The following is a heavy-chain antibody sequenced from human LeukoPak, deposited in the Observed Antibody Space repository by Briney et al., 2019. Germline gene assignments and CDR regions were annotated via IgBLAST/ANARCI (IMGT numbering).Heavy chain of an antibody. CDR2: IYHSGST. Sequence: MPSETLSLTCAVSGGSISSGGYSWSWIRQPPGKGLEWIGYIYHSGSTYYNPSLKSRVTISVDRSKNQSSLKLSSVTAADTAVYYCARGRRVWLVPEMDVWGQGTTVTVSS. CDR1: GGSISSGGYS. CDR3: ARGRRVWLVPEMDV. J-gene: IGHJ6*02. V-gene: IGHV4-30-2*01. D-gene: IGHD6-19*01.